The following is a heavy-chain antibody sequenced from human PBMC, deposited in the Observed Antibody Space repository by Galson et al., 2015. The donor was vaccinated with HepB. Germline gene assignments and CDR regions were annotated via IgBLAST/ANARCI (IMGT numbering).Heavy chain of an antibody. CDR2: ISGSGANI. D-gene: IGHD4-17*01. J-gene: IGHJ4*02. CDR3: AKDEQRLTTMN. CDR1: GFAFSSYA. V-gene: IGHV3-23*01. Sequence: SLRLSCAASGFAFSSYAMSWVRQAPGKGLEWVSAISGSGANIFYADSVKGRFTISRDNSKNTLFLQMNSLRAEDTAVYYCAKDEQRLTTMNWGQGTLVTVSS.